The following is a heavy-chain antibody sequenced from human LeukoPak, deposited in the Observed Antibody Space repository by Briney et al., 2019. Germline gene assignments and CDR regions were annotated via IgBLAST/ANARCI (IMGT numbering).Heavy chain of an antibody. Sequence: PGGSLRLSCAASGFTFSNAWMSWVRQAPGKGLEWVGRIKSKTDGGTTDYAAPVKGRFTISRDDSKNTLYLQMNSLKTEDTAVYYCTTVRVVVPAAMRPLKYWGQGTLVTVSS. J-gene: IGHJ4*02. CDR1: GFTFSNAW. D-gene: IGHD2-2*01. CDR3: TTVRVVVPAAMRPLKY. V-gene: IGHV3-15*01. CDR2: IKSKTDGGTT.